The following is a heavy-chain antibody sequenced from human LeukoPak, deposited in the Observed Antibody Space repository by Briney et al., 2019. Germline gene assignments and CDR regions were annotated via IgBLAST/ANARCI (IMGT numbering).Heavy chain of an antibody. CDR3: ARGRSSWSYYYYGMDV. D-gene: IGHD6-13*01. J-gene: IGHJ6*02. V-gene: IGHV4-39*01. Sequence: SETLSLTCTVSGGSISSSSYYWGWIRQPPGKGLEWIGSIYYSGSTYYNPSLKSRVTISVDTSKNQFSLKLSSVTAADTAVYYCARGRSSWSYYYYGMDVWGQGTTVTVSS. CDR2: IYYSGST. CDR1: GGSISSSSYY.